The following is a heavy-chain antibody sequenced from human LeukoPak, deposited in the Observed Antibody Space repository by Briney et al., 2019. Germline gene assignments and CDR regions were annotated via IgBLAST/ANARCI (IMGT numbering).Heavy chain of an antibody. Sequence: SQTLSLTCAISGDSIFTNNVAWNWIRQSPSRGLEWLGRTYYRSKWSFDYAVSVTSRITINADTSKNQFSLQLSSVTPEDTAVYYCARGKYTTFDNSGQGTLFTASS. CDR2: TYYRSKWSF. D-gene: IGHD1-1*01. CDR3: ARGKYTTFDN. J-gene: IGHJ4*02. V-gene: IGHV6-1*01. CDR1: GDSIFTNNVA.